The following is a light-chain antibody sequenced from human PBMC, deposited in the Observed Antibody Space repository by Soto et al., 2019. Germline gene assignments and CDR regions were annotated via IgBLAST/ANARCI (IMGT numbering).Light chain of an antibody. CDR2: AAS. V-gene: IGKV1-39*01. J-gene: IGKJ4*01. CDR1: QSISSY. CDR3: QQSYSTPLT. Sequence: DIQMTQSPSSLSASVGDRVTITCRASQSISSYLNWYQQKPGKAPKRLIYAASSLQSGVPSRFSGSGSATDFTLNISTLQPDDFATYYCQQSYSTPLTFGGGTKVEIK.